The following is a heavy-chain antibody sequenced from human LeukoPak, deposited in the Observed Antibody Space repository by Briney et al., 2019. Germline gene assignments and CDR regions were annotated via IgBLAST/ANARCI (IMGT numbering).Heavy chain of an antibody. V-gene: IGHV3-21*01. Sequence: GGCLRLSCAASGFTFNTFNMNWVRQAPGKGLECGSSITSGGDYIYYADSVKGRFTTSRDNAKNSLSLQLNSLRVEDTAVYYCARGHYDVLAASYKWTPDYWGQGTLVTVSS. CDR1: GFTFNTFN. J-gene: IGHJ4*02. CDR2: ITSGGDYI. D-gene: IGHD3-9*01. CDR3: ARGHYDVLAASYKWTPDY.